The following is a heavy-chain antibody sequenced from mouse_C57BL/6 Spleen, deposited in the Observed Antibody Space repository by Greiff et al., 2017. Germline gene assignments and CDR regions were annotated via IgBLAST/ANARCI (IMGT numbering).Heavy chain of an antibody. CDR2: IRNKANGYTT. CDR1: GFTFTDYY. J-gene: IGHJ4*01. CDR3: ARYGNYDDYYAMDY. Sequence: EVKVVESGGGLVQPGGSLSLSCAASGFTFTDYYMSWVRQPPGKALEWLGFIRNKANGYTTEYSASVKGRFTISRDNSQSILYLQMNALRAEDSATYYCARYGNYDDYYAMDYWGQGTSVTVSS. V-gene: IGHV7-3*01. D-gene: IGHD2-1*01.